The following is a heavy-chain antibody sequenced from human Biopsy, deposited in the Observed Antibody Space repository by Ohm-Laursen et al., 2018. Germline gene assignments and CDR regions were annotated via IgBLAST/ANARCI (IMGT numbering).Heavy chain of an antibody. Sequence: GSLRLSCSASGFIFSNYWMSWVRQAPGKGLEWVTNMNEDETIKNYVDPVKGRFTISRDNAKNSLYLQLNSLRAEDTAVYYCARAGYSSGYDYWGQGTLVTVSS. CDR3: ARAGYSSGYDY. CDR2: MNEDETIK. V-gene: IGHV3-7*01. CDR1: GFIFSNYW. J-gene: IGHJ4*02. D-gene: IGHD3-22*01.